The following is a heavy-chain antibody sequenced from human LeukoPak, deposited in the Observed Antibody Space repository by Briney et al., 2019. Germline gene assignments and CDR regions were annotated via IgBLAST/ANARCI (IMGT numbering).Heavy chain of an antibody. D-gene: IGHD3-9*01. CDR1: GGSISSYY. Sequence: SETLSLTCTVSGGSISSYYWSWIRQPPGKGLEWIGYIYYSGSTNYNPSLKSRVTISVDTSKNQFSLKLSSVTAGDTAVYYCARTIPYAFDIWGQGTMVTVSS. V-gene: IGHV4-59*01. J-gene: IGHJ3*02. CDR2: IYYSGST. CDR3: ARTIPYAFDI.